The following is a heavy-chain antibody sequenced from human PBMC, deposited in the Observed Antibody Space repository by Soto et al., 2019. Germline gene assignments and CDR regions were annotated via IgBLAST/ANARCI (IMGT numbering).Heavy chain of an antibody. V-gene: IGHV3-23*01. CDR1: GFTFSSFP. Sequence: EVQLLESGGGLVQPGGSLRLSCAASGFTFSSFPMSWVRQAPGKGLEWVSHISGSGATTYYADSVKGRFTISRDNSKNTLYLQMNSLRAEDTAVYYCAKEGYCSGGRCYYNWFDPWGQGTLVTVSS. CDR3: AKEGYCSGGRCYYNWFDP. D-gene: IGHD2-15*01. CDR2: ISGSGATT. J-gene: IGHJ5*02.